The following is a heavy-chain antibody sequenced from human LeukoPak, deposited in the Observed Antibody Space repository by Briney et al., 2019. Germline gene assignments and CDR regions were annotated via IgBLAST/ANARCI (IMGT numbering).Heavy chain of an antibody. Sequence: GGSLRLSCAASGFTFSSYAMSWVRQAPGKGLEWVSAISGSGGSTYYADSVKGRFTTSRDNSKNTLYLQMNSLRAEDTAVYYSAKDRVDYDSSGYWYFDLWGRGTLVTVSS. CDR3: AKDRVDYDSSGYWYFDL. CDR2: ISGSGGST. CDR1: GFTFSSYA. J-gene: IGHJ2*01. D-gene: IGHD3-22*01. V-gene: IGHV3-23*01.